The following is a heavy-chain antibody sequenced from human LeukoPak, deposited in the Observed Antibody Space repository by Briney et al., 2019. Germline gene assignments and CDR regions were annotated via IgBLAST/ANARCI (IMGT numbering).Heavy chain of an antibody. CDR2: ISGSGGRT. V-gene: IGHV3-23*01. CDR1: GFSFSNYA. Sequence: GGSLRLSCAGSGFSFSNYAMSWVRQAPGKGLEWVSIISGSGGRTYYADSVKGRFTISRDNAKNSLYLQMNSLRAEDMALYYCAKSPGGSGLDYWGQGTLVTVSS. J-gene: IGHJ4*02. CDR3: AKSPGGSGLDY. D-gene: IGHD6-25*01.